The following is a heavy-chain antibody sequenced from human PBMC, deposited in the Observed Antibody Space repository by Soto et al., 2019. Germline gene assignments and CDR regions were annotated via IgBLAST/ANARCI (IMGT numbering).Heavy chain of an antibody. Sequence: GGSLRLYSVVFGFTFSNHYMNWVRQAPGKGLQWVAYISSRSSEINYADPVKGRFTISRDNAKNSVFLHMTSLTAEDTGVYFCARGDGAVGAAIDIWGQGTLVTVSS. CDR2: ISSRSSEI. CDR3: ARGDGAVGAAIDI. J-gene: IGHJ4*02. CDR1: GFTFSNHY. V-gene: IGHV3-11*06. D-gene: IGHD2-15*01.